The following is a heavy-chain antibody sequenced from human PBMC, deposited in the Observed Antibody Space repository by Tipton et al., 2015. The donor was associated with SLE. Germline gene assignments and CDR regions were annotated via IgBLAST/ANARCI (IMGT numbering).Heavy chain of an antibody. CDR2: ISSSGSTI. CDR1: GFTFSSYE. CDR3: ASPRGGGRVVLYLDI. D-gene: IGHD3-16*01. J-gene: IGHJ3*02. V-gene: IGHV3-48*03. Sequence: SLRLSCAASGFTFSSYEMNWVRQAPGKGLEWVSYISSSGSTIYYADSVKGRFTISRDNAKNSLYLQMNSLRAEDTAVYYCASPRGGGRVVLYLDIWGQGTMVTVSS.